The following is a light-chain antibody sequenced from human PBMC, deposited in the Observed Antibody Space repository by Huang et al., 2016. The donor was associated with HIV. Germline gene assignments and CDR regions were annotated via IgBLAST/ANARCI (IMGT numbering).Light chain of an antibody. CDR2: GAS. J-gene: IGKJ4*01. V-gene: IGKV3-15*01. CDR1: QSVGSN. Sequence: EIVMTQSPATLSVSPGERSTLSCRASQSVGSNLAWYQQKPGQTPRLLISGASTRAADIPARFSGSGSGTEFALNISSLQSEDFAVYYCQQYNNWPLTFGGGTMVEIK. CDR3: QQYNNWPLT.